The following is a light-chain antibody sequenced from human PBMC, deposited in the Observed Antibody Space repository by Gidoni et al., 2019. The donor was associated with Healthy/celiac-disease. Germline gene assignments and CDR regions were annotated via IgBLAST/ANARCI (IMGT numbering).Light chain of an antibody. V-gene: IGKV1-33*01. CDR2: DAS. J-gene: IGKJ2*01. Sequence: DIQMTQSPSSLSASVGDRVTITCQASQDISNYLNWYHQKPGNSPKLLIYDASNLETGVPSRFSGSGSGTDFTFTISSLQPEDIATYYCQQYDNLPYTFGQGTKLEIK. CDR1: QDISNY. CDR3: QQYDNLPYT.